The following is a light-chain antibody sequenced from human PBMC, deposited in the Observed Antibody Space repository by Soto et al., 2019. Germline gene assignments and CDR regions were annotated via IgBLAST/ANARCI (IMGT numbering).Light chain of an antibody. CDR1: QSVSSN. CDR2: GAS. V-gene: IGKV3-15*01. Sequence: EIVMTQSPATLSVSPGERATLSCRASQSVSSNLAWYQQNPGQAPSLLIYGASTRATDIPARFSGSGSGTEFTLTIRSLQSEDFAVYYCQQYNNWPPWTFGQGTKVEIK. J-gene: IGKJ1*01. CDR3: QQYNNWPPWT.